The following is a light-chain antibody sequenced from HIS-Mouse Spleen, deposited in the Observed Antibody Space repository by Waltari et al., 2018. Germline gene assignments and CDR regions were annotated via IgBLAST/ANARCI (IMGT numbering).Light chain of an antibody. CDR1: SSDVGSYNL. Sequence: QSALTQPASVSGSPGQSITISCTGTSSDVGSYNLVSWYQQHPGKAPKPMSYEGSKRPSGVSNRFSGSKSGNTASLTIAGLQAEDEADYYCCSYAGSSTYVVFGGGTKLTVL. V-gene: IGLV2-23*01. J-gene: IGLJ2*01. CDR3: CSYAGSSTYVV. CDR2: EGS.